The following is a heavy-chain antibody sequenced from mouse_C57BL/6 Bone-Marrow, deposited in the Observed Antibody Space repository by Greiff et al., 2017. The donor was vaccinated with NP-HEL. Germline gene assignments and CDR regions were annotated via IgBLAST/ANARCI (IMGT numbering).Heavy chain of an antibody. V-gene: IGHV1-63*01. Sequence: VQLVESGAELVRPGTSVKMSCKASGYTFTNYWIGWAKQRPGHGLEWIGDIYPGGGYTNYNEKFKGKATLTADKSSSTAYMQFSSLTSEDSAIYYCARKDGSSYWYFDVWGTGTTVTVSS. CDR2: IYPGGGYT. CDR1: GYTFTNYW. J-gene: IGHJ1*03. D-gene: IGHD1-1*01. CDR3: ARKDGSSYWYFDV.